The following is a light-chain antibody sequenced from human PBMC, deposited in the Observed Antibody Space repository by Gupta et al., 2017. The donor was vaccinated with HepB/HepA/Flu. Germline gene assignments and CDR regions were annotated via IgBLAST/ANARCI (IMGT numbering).Light chain of an antibody. CDR1: QSVSSY. Sequence: EIVLTQSPATLSLSPGERATLSCRASQSVSSYLAWYQQKPGQAPRLLIYDASNRDTGIPARFSGSGCGKDFSLTISSREPEDFAVYYYQQHSNWPPITFGRGTKVDIK. J-gene: IGKJ4*01. V-gene: IGKV3-11*01. CDR2: DAS. CDR3: QQHSNWPPIT.